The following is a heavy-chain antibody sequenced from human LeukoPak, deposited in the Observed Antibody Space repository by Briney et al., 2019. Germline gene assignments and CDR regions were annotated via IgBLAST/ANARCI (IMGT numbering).Heavy chain of an antibody. D-gene: IGHD3-22*01. V-gene: IGHV3-33*01. Sequence: GGSLRLSCATSGFTFSRHGMHWVRQAPGKGLEWLALIWYDGTNKYYADSVKGRFTISRDNSKNTVYLQMNSLRAEDTAVYYCARDQYYYDSSGYLYDFWGQGTLVTVSS. CDR2: IWYDGTNK. J-gene: IGHJ4*02. CDR1: GFTFSRHG. CDR3: ARDQYYYDSSGYLYDF.